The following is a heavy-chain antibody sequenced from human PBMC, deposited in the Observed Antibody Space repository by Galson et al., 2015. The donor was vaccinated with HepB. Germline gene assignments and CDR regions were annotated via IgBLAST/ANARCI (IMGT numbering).Heavy chain of an antibody. CDR3: VRDSFYAFDY. CDR1: GFTFSSYS. J-gene: IGHJ4*02. V-gene: IGHV3-48*02. D-gene: IGHD5/OR15-5a*01. CDR2: IGGSDSPR. Sequence: SLRLSCAASGFTFSSYSMNWVRQAPGKGLEWISYIGGSDSPRYYADSVKGRITISRDNAKNSLYLQMDSLSDEDTAVYYCVRDSFYAFDYWGQGTLVIVSS.